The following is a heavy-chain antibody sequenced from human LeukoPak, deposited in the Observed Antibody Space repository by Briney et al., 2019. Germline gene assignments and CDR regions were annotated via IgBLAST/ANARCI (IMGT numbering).Heavy chain of an antibody. CDR1: GGSISSYY. Sequence: SETLSLTCTVSGGSISSYYWSRIRQPAGKGLEWIGRISSSGTTNYNPSLKSRVTMSVDTSKNQFSLKLSSVTAADTAMYYCARDSGSGNFDYWGQGALVTVSS. CDR2: ISSSGTT. V-gene: IGHV4-4*07. D-gene: IGHD3-10*01. J-gene: IGHJ4*02. CDR3: ARDSGSGNFDY.